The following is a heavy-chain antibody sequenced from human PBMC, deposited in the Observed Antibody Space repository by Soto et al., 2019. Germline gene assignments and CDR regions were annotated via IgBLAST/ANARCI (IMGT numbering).Heavy chain of an antibody. V-gene: IGHV1-46*01. CDR1: GYTFTSYY. CDR2: INPSGGST. D-gene: IGHD6-19*01. Sequence: ASVKVSCKASGYTFTSYYMHWVRQAPGQGLEWMGIINPSGGSTNYAQKLQGRVTMTTDTSTSTAYMELGSLRSDDTAVYYCALLRGVAGTEADAFDIWGQGTMVTVSS. CDR3: ALLRGVAGTEADAFDI. J-gene: IGHJ3*02.